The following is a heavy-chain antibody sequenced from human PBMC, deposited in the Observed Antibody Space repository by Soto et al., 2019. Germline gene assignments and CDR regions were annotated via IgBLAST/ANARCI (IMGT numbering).Heavy chain of an antibody. CDR2: ISYDGSNK. D-gene: IGHD3-3*01. V-gene: IGHV3-30*18. CDR3: AKSIILEWLLVGGTLDYYYYGMDV. CDR1: GFTFSSYG. J-gene: IGHJ6*02. Sequence: GGSLRLSCAASGFTFSSYGMHWVRQAPGKGLERVAVISYDGSNKYYADSVKGRFTISRDNSKNTLYLQMNSLRAEDTAVYYCAKSIILEWLLVGGTLDYYYYGMDVWGQGTTVTV.